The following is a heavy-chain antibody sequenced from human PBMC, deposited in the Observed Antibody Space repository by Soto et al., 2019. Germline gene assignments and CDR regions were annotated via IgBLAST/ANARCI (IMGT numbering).Heavy chain of an antibody. Sequence: GGSLRLSCAASGFAFSSYGMHWVRQAPGKGLEWVAVISYDGSNKYYADSVKGRFTISRDDSKNTLYLQMNSLRAEDTAVYYCAKYSYGYFVGHYFDYWGQGTLVT. CDR2: ISYDGSNK. CDR1: GFAFSSYG. J-gene: IGHJ4*02. D-gene: IGHD5-18*01. CDR3: AKYSYGYFVGHYFDY. V-gene: IGHV3-30*18.